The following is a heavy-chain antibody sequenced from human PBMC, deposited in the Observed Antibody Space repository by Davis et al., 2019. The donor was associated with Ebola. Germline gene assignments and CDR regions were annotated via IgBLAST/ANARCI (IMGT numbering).Heavy chain of an antibody. CDR1: GFTFSDHY. J-gene: IGHJ4*02. D-gene: IGHD2-2*03. V-gene: IGHV3-11*04. CDR2: ISSSSSTI. CDR3: ARDLGLPRNGWYFDY. Sequence: GGSLRLSCAAYGFTFSDHYMSWIRQAPGKGLEWVSYISSSSSTIYYADSVKGRFTISRDNSKNTLYLQMNSLRAEDTAVYYCARDLGLPRNGWYFDYWGQGTLVTVSS.